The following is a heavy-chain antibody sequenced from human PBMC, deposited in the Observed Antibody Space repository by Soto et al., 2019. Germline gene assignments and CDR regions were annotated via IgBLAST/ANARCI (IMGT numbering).Heavy chain of an antibody. CDR2: IYTSGST. CDR1: GGSISSYY. CDR3: ARGERFHDAFDI. D-gene: IGHD3-3*01. Sequence: TSETLSLTCTVSGGSISSYYWSWIRQPAGKGLEWIGRIYTSGSTNYNPSLKSRVTMSVDTSENQFSLKLSSVTAADTAVYYCARGERFHDAFDIWGQGTMVTVSS. V-gene: IGHV4-4*07. J-gene: IGHJ3*02.